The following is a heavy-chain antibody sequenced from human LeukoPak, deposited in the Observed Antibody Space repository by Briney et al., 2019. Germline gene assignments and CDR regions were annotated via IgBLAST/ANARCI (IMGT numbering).Heavy chain of an antibody. V-gene: IGHV1-8*01. J-gene: IGHJ3*02. CDR1: GYTFTSYD. Sequence: GASVKVSCKASGYTFTSYDINWVRQATGQGLEWMGWMNPNSGNTGYAHKFQGRVTMTRNTSISTAYMELSSLRSEDTAVYYCAGVKGWYNAFDIWGQGTMVTVSS. CDR2: MNPNSGNT. D-gene: IGHD6-19*01. CDR3: AGVKGWYNAFDI.